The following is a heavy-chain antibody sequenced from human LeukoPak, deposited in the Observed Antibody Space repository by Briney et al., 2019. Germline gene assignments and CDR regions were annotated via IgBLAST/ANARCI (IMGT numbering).Heavy chain of an antibody. V-gene: IGHV3-21*01. CDR3: ARDNYSGSRYFDH. J-gene: IGHJ4*02. CDR2: ISSDSTYI. D-gene: IGHD1-26*01. Sequence: GGSLRLSCAASGFTFSTYTMNWVRQAPGKGLEWVSSISSDSTYIHYADSLRGRFTISRDNAKNSLYLQMNSLRAEDTAIYYCARDNYSGSRYFDHWGQGTLVTVSS. CDR1: GFTFSTYT.